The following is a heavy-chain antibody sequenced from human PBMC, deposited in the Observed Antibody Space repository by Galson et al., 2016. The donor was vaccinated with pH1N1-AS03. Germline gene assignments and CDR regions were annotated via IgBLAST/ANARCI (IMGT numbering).Heavy chain of an antibody. CDR2: VNPKSGNT. CDR1: GYSFSSYD. Sequence: SVKVSCKASGYSFSSYDINWVRQATGQGLEWMGWVNPKSGNTDYAQKFQGRFSMTRDTSISTAYMELSSLRSEDTAIYYCARMDYNDDSGRNWFDPWGQGTLVTVSS. J-gene: IGHJ5*02. CDR3: ARMDYNDDSGRNWFDP. V-gene: IGHV1-8*01. D-gene: IGHD3-22*01.